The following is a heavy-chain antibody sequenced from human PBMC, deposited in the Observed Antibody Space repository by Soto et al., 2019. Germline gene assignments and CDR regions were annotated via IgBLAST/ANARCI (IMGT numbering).Heavy chain of an antibody. J-gene: IGHJ4*02. CDR3: ARPSHPRYIVVVPAAYYFDY. CDR2: INAGNGNT. CDR1: GYTFTSYA. V-gene: IGHV1-3*01. Sequence: ASVKVSCKASGYTFTSYAMHWVRQAPGQRLEWMGWINAGNGNTKYSQKFQGGVTITRDTSASTAYMELSSLRSEDTAVYYCARPSHPRYIVVVPAAYYFDYWGQGTLVTVSS. D-gene: IGHD2-2*01.